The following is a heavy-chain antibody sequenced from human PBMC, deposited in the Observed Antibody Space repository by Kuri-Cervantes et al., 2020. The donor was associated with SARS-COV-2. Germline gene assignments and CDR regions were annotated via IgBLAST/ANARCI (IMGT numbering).Heavy chain of an antibody. CDR1: GHTLTELP. Sequence: GGSLRLSCKVSGHTLTELPMHRVRQAPGKGLEWMGSFDPQSDEKIYAQKFEGRVTMTEDTSTDTACLELSSLRSEDTAVYYCATESMSVIVIYAFYFWGQGTLVTVSS. D-gene: IGHD3-22*01. CDR2: FDPQSDEK. V-gene: IGHV1-24*01. J-gene: IGHJ3*01. CDR3: ATESMSVIVIYAFYF.